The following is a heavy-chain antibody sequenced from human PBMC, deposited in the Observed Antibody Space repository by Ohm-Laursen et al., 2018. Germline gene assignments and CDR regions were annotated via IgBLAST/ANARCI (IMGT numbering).Heavy chain of an antibody. Sequence: ASVTVSCQASGYTFTGYYMHWVRQAPGKGLEWMGWINPNTDGTYYAQRFRGRVTFTSDTSISTAYMEVSTLRSDDTAVYYCARGHQFSCSGLDYDYYGMDVWGQGTSVSVSS. CDR2: INPNTDGT. J-gene: IGHJ6*02. CDR3: ARGHQFSCSGLDYDYYGMDV. V-gene: IGHV1-2*02. D-gene: IGHD1-1*01. CDR1: GYTFTGYY.